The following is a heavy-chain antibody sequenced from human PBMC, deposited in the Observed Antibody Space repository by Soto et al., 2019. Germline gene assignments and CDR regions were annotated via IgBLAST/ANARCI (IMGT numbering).Heavy chain of an antibody. J-gene: IGHJ4*02. Sequence: QVQLVQSGAEVKKPESSVKVSCKASGGTFGSYAIHWVRQAPGQGLEWMGGIIPMYDTIDYAQKFLGRVTITADESTSTAYMEVRSLRSEDTAVYYCARDRRDGYNPFDYWGQGTLVTVSS. CDR1: GGTFGSYA. CDR2: IIPMYDTI. D-gene: IGHD5-12*01. V-gene: IGHV1-69*01. CDR3: ARDRRDGYNPFDY.